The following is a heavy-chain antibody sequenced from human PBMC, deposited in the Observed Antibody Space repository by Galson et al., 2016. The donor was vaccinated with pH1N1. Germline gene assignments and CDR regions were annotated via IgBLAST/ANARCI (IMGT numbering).Heavy chain of an antibody. CDR1: GYSFTRYY. CDR2: ITPTDGST. Sequence: SVKVSCKASGYSFTRYYVHWVRQAPGQGLEWMGIITPTDGSTRYAQKLQGRVAMTRDTSTGTVYMELSSLRSEDRAVYYCARDPSYCGGDCYLGGAFDIWGQGTMVTVSS. D-gene: IGHD2-21*02. CDR3: ARDPSYCGGDCYLGGAFDI. J-gene: IGHJ3*02. V-gene: IGHV1-46*04.